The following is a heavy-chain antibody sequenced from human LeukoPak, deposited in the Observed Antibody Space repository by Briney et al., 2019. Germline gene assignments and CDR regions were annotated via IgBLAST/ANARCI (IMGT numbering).Heavy chain of an antibody. CDR1: GFTVSSNY. J-gene: IGHJ4*02. V-gene: IGHV3-53*01. CDR2: IYSGGST. D-gene: IGHD3-22*01. Sequence: GGSLRLSCAASGFTVSSNYMSWVRQAPGKGLEWVSVIYSGGSTYYADSVKGRFTISRDNAKNSLYLQMNSLRAEDTALYYCARYVDYYDSSGYLYWGQGTLVTVSS. CDR3: ARYVDYYDSSGYLY.